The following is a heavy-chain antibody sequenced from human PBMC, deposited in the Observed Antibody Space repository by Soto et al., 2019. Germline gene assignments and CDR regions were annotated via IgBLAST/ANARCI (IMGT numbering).Heavy chain of an antibody. V-gene: IGHV4-34*01. J-gene: IGHJ6*03. CDR3: GRGILGYCTNGVCYTGYYYYYYMDV. D-gene: IGHD2-8*01. CDR1: GGSFSGYY. CDR2: INHSGST. Sequence: SETLSLTCAVYGGSFSGYYWSWIRQPPGKGLEWIGEINHSGSTNYNPSLKSRVTISVDTSKNQFSLKLSSVTAADTAVYYCGRGILGYCTNGVCYTGYYYYYYMDVWGKGTTVTVSS.